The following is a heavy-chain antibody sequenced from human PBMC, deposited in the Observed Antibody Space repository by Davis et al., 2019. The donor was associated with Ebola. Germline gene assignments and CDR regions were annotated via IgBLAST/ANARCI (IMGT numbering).Heavy chain of an antibody. Sequence: PGGSLRLSCAASGFTFSSYAMSWVRQAPGKGLEWVSAISGSGGSTYYADSVKGRFTISRDNAKNSLYLQMNSLRAEDTAVYYCARDLGIAAAHYWGQGTLVTVSS. D-gene: IGHD6-13*01. V-gene: IGHV3-23*01. CDR2: ISGSGGST. CDR3: ARDLGIAAAHY. CDR1: GFTFSSYA. J-gene: IGHJ4*02.